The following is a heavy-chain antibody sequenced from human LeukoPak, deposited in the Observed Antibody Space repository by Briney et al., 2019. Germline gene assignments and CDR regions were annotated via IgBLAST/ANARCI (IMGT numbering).Heavy chain of an antibody. V-gene: IGHV1-18*04. CDR1: GYTFATSS. D-gene: IGHD6-13*01. J-gene: IGHJ3*02. Sequence: ASVKVSCKASGYTFATSSISWVRQAPGQRPEWMGWISPNNGNTQYAQNVQGRVTMTTDTSTSTAYMELKTLGSDDTAVYYCARVRDSNNWWGAFDIWGQGTMVTVSS. CDR3: ARVRDSNNWWGAFDI. CDR2: ISPNNGNT.